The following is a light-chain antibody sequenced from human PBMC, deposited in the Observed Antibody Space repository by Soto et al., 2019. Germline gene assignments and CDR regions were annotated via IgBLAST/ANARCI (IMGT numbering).Light chain of an antibody. CDR2: GAS. Sequence: EIVLTQSPGTLSLSPGERATLSCRASQTVSRNLAWYQQKPGQAPRLLIYGASSRATGIPDRFSGSGSGTDFTLTISRLEPEDFAVYYCQQYGSSPKTFGQGTKVDIK. CDR3: QQYGSSPKT. J-gene: IGKJ1*01. V-gene: IGKV3-20*01. CDR1: QTVSRN.